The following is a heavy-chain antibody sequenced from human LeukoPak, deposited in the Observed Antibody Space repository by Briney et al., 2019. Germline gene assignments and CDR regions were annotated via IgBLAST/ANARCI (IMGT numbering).Heavy chain of an antibody. V-gene: IGHV3-21*01. Sequence: GGSLRLSCAASGFTFSSYSMNWVRQAPGKGLEWVSSISSSSSYIYYADSVKGRFTISRDNAKNSLYLQMNSLRAEDTAVYYCAKILTQPYYDFWSGYLHNYGMDVWGQGTTVTVSS. J-gene: IGHJ6*02. CDR3: AKILTQPYYDFWSGYLHNYGMDV. D-gene: IGHD3-3*01. CDR1: GFTFSSYS. CDR2: ISSSSSYI.